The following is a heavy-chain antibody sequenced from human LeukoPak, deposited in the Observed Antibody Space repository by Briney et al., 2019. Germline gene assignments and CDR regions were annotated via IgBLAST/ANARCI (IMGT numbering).Heavy chain of an antibody. CDR2: IPYDGSNK. J-gene: IGHJ4*02. CDR1: GFTFSSYG. CDR3: AKAASRWYFDY. Sequence: GGSLRLSCAASGFTFSSYGMHWVRQAPGKGLEWVAVIPYDGSNKYYADSVKGRFTISRDNSKNTLYLQMNSLRAEDTAVYCCAKAASRWYFDYWGQGTLVTVSS. D-gene: IGHD4-23*01. V-gene: IGHV3-30*18.